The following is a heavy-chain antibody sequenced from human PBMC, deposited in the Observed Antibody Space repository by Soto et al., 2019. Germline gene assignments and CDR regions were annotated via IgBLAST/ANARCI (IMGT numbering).Heavy chain of an antibody. CDR3: ARGVGSSWFDP. Sequence: QLQLVQSGAEVKKPGASVKVSCKASGYTFTDYYMHWVRQAPGQGLEWMGWINPGSGGTNFAQECKGRVTMTRDTSISTAYMEVSSLTSDDTAVYYCARGVGSSWFDPWGQGTLVTVSS. V-gene: IGHV1-2*02. CDR1: GYTFTDYY. J-gene: IGHJ5*02. D-gene: IGHD6-25*01. CDR2: INPGSGGT.